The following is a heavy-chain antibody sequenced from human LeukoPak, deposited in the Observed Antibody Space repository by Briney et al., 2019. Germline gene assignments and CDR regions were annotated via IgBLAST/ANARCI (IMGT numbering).Heavy chain of an antibody. CDR1: GFSFSSYG. D-gene: IGHD4-23*01. CDR2: IRSDGSNK. Sequence: GGSLRLSCAGSGFSFSSYGMHWVRQAPGKGLEWMAFIRSDGSNKYYADSVKGRFTISRDNSKNTLYLQMNSLRAEDTAVYYCAKGYYGGNYYFDYWGQGTLVTVSS. CDR3: AKGYYGGNYYFDY. J-gene: IGHJ4*02. V-gene: IGHV3-30*02.